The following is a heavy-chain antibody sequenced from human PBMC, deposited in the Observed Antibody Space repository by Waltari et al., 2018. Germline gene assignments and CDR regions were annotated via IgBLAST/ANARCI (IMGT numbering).Heavy chain of an antibody. CDR3: AKGQLWSDFDY. CDR2: ISGSGVTT. CDR1: GFTFSSYA. V-gene: IGHV3-23*01. D-gene: IGHD5-18*01. Sequence: EVQLLESGGGLVQPGGSLRLSCAASGFTFSSYAMNWVRQAPGKGLEWVSVISGSGVTTYYADSVKGRFTISRDNSKNTLYLQMNSLRAEDTAVYYCAKGQLWSDFDYWGQGTLVIVSS. J-gene: IGHJ4*02.